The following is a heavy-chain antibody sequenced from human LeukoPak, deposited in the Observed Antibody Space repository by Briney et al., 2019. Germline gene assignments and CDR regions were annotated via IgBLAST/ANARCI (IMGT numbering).Heavy chain of an antibody. Sequence: ASVKVSCKASGYTFTGYYMHWVRQAPGQGLEWMGWINPNSGGTNYAQKFQGWVTMTRDTSISTAYMELNSLRAEDTAVYYCARANYYFDYWGQGTLVTVSS. CDR3: ARANYYFDY. V-gene: IGHV1-2*04. CDR1: GYTFTGYY. CDR2: INPNSGGT. J-gene: IGHJ4*02.